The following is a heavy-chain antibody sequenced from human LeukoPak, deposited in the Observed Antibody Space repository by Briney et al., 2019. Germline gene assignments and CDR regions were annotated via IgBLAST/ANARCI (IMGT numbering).Heavy chain of an antibody. D-gene: IGHD3-9*01. V-gene: IGHV4-31*03. J-gene: IGHJ3*01. CDR3: ARHRRHYDISTGYYGGPFDV. Sequence: SQTLSLTCTVSGGSISSDGYYWSWIRQHPGEGLEWIGYIYHSGSTYYNPSLKSRVTMSEHTSKNQFSLKLSYVTAADTAVYYCARHRRHYDISTGYYGGPFDVWGQGTMVTVSS. CDR2: IYHSGST. CDR1: GGSISSDGYY.